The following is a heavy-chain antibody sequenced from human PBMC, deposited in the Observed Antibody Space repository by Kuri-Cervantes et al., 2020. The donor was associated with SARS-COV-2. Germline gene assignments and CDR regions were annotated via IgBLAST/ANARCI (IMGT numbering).Heavy chain of an antibody. CDR2: IKQDGSEK. J-gene: IGHJ5*02. CDR1: GFTFSSYW. D-gene: IGHD2-21*01. V-gene: IGHV3-7*01. CDR3: AREALYCGGDCYSRGLGWFDP. Sequence: GGSLRLSCAASGFTFSSYWMSWVRQAPGKGLEWVANIKQDGSEKYYVDSVKGRFTISRDNAKNSLYLQMNSLRAEDTAVYYCAREALYCGGDCYSRGLGWFDPWGQGTLVTVSS.